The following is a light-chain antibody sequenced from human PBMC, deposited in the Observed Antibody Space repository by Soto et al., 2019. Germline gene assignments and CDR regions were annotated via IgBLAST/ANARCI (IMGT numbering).Light chain of an antibody. V-gene: IGKV3-20*01. CDR3: QQYGSSSLYT. CDR2: GPS. CDR1: QSLAGNY. J-gene: IGKJ2*01. Sequence: EIVLTQSPGTLSLSPGERATLSCRASQSLAGNYLAWYQQKPGQAPRVFIYGPSIRATGIPDRFSGSGSGTDFTLTISRLEPEDFAVYYCQQYGSSSLYTFGQGTKLEIK.